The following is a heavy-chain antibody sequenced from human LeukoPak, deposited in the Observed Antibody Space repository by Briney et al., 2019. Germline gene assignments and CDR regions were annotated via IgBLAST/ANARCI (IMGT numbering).Heavy chain of an antibody. CDR3: AGVMRGAFDI. Sequence: GGSLRLSCEASGFTVSSNDMNWVRQVPGKGLEWVSLLYSGGNTYYADSVKGRFTISRDNSRNTLYLQLDSLRAEDTAIYYCAGVMRGAFDIWGQGTLVTVSS. CDR2: LYSGGNT. V-gene: IGHV3-53*01. J-gene: IGHJ3*02. CDR1: GFTVSSND.